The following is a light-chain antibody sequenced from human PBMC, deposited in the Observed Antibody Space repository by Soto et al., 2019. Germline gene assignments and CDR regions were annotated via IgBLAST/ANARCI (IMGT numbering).Light chain of an antibody. Sequence: QSVLTQPASVSGSPGRSITISSPEPTRILGSYNLVSWFQQHPGKVPKVMIYEGTKRPSGVSDRFSGSKSDNTASLTISGLQAEDEGDYYCCSYAGDYMFVFGTGTKVTVL. CDR3: CSYAGDYMFV. V-gene: IGLV2-23*01. CDR1: TRILGSYNL. J-gene: IGLJ1*01. CDR2: EGT.